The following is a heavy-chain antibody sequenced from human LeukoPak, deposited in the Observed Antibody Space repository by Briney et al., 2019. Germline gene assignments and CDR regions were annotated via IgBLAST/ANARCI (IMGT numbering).Heavy chain of an antibody. Sequence: GGSLRLSCAASGFPFSPYAMHWVRQAPGKGLEWVSSISSSSSYIYYADSVKGRFTISRDNAKNSLYLQMNSLRAEDTAVYYCARGDTAIGFDYWGQGTLVTVSS. CDR2: ISSSSSYI. V-gene: IGHV3-21*01. CDR1: GFPFSPYA. J-gene: IGHJ4*02. D-gene: IGHD5-18*01. CDR3: ARGDTAIGFDY.